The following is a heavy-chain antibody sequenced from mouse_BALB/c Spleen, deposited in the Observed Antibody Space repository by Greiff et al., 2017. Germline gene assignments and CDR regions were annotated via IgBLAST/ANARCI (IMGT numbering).Heavy chain of an antibody. CDR1: GYTFTSYV. CDR3: ARSDILWEGAMDY. D-gene: IGHD1-1*01. J-gene: IGHJ4*01. CDR2: IDPYNGGT. Sequence: VQLQQSGPELVKPGASVKMSCKASGYTFTSYVMHWVKQKPGHGLEWIGYIDPYNGGTSYNQKFKGKATLTVDKSSSTAFMHLNSLTSEDSAVYYCARSDILWEGAMDYWGQGTSVTVSS. V-gene: IGHV1-14*01.